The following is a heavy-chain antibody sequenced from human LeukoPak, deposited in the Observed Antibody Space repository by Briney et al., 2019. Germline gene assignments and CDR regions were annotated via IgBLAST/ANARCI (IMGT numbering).Heavy chain of an antibody. CDR3: AIPYGSGSYQDFDY. CDR2: ISGSGGST. CDR1: GFTFSSHA. Sequence: GGSLTLSCAPSGFTFSSHAMRWARQAPGRGLEWVSAISGSGGSTYYADSVRGRFTISRDNSKNTLYLQMNSLRAEATAVYYCAIPYGSGSYQDFDYWGQGTLVTVSS. D-gene: IGHD3-10*01. J-gene: IGHJ4*02. V-gene: IGHV3-23*01.